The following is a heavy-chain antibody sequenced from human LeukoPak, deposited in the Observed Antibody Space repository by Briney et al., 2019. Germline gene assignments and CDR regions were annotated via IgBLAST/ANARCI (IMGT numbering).Heavy chain of an antibody. CDR2: IDPNSGAT. CDR1: GYTFTCYY. J-gene: IGHJ4*02. Sequence: GASVKVSCKASGYTFTCYYMHWVRQAPGQGLEWMGWIDPNSGATNYEQKFQGRVTMTRDTSISTAYMELSSLRSEDTAVYYCAREVFSGAVAEGVYWGQGTLVTVSS. D-gene: IGHD6-19*01. CDR3: AREVFSGAVAEGVY. V-gene: IGHV1-2*02.